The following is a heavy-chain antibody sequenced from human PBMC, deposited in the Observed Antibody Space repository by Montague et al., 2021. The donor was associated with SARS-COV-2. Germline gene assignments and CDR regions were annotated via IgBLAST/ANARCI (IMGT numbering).Heavy chain of an antibody. Sequence: SETLSLTCTVSGDSMTYFYWSWIRQTPEKGLQCIGYSFYRGTTKYNPSLESRVTITVDTAKYQFYLKLNTVTAADTAVYYCERGATRTFDYWGQGTRVTVSS. V-gene: IGHV4-59*01. CDR1: GDSMTYFY. CDR3: ERGATRTFDY. J-gene: IGHJ4*02. CDR2: SFYRGTT. D-gene: IGHD1-1*01.